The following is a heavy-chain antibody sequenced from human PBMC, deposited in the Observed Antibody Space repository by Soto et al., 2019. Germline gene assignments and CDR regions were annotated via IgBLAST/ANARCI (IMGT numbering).Heavy chain of an antibody. V-gene: IGHV3-30-3*01. CDR2: ISYDGSNK. Sequence: QVQLVESGGGVVQPGRSLRLSCAASGFTFSTYAMHWVRQAPGKGLEWVAVISYDGSNKYYADCVKGRFTIARDNSKNTLYLQMNSLRAEGTAVYYCARGATAVTRFFDYWGQGTLVTVSS. D-gene: IGHD4-17*01. J-gene: IGHJ4*02. CDR1: GFTFSTYA. CDR3: ARGATAVTRFFDY.